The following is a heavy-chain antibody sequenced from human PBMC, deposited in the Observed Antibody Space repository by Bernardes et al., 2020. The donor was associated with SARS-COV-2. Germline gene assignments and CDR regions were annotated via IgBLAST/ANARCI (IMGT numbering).Heavy chain of an antibody. CDR2: IYYSGST. D-gene: IGHD3-10*01. Sequence: SETLSLTCTVSGGSVSSGSYYWSWIRQPPGKGLEWIGYIYYSGSTNYNPSLKSRVTISVDTSKNQFSLKLSSVTAADTAVYYCARVGLLWFGEPLDYWGQGTLVTVSS. J-gene: IGHJ4*02. CDR1: GGSVSSGSYY. V-gene: IGHV4-61*01. CDR3: ARVGLLWFGEPLDY.